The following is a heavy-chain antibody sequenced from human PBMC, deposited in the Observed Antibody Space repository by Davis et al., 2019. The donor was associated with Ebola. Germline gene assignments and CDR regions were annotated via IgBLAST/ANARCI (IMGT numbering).Heavy chain of an antibody. D-gene: IGHD2-8*02. V-gene: IGHV1-2*02. Sequence: AASVKVSCKASGYTFTSYAMHWVRQAPGQGLEWMGGIIPIFGTANYAQKFQGRVTMTRDTSISTAYMELSRLRSDDTAVYYCARGGYCTGGVCYYFDYWGQGTLVTVSS. J-gene: IGHJ4*02. CDR2: IIPIFGTA. CDR1: GYTFTSYA. CDR3: ARGGYCTGGVCYYFDY.